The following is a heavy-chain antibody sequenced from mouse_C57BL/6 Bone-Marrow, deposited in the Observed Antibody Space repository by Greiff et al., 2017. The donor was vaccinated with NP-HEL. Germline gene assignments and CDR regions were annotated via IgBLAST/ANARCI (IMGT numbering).Heavy chain of an antibody. Sequence: QVQLQQPGAELVRPGSSVKLSCKASGYTFTSYWMHWVKQRPIQGLEWIGNIDPSDSETHYNQKFKDKATMTVDKSSSTDYMQRSSLTSEDSAVYYCARGIYYGYDGWYFDVWGTGTTVTVSS. CDR1: GYTFTSYW. V-gene: IGHV1-52*01. D-gene: IGHD2-2*01. CDR3: ARGIYYGYDGWYFDV. CDR2: IDPSDSET. J-gene: IGHJ1*03.